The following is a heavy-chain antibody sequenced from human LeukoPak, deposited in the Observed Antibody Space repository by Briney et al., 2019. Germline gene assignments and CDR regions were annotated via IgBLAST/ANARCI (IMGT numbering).Heavy chain of an antibody. CDR1: GFTFSSHG. CDR3: AKDSAKKYDDY. V-gene: IGHV3-23*01. Sequence: GGTLRLSCAASGFTFSSHGMSWVRQAPGKGLEWVSGISGSDGSTYYADSVKGRFTISKDNSKNTLFLQMNSLRAEDTAVYYCAKDSAKKYDDYWGQGTLVTVSS. CDR2: ISGSDGST. D-gene: IGHD2/OR15-2a*01. J-gene: IGHJ4*02.